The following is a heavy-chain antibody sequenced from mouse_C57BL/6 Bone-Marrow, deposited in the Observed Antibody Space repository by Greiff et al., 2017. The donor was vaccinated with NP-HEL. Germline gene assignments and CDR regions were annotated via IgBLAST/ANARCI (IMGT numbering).Heavy chain of an antibody. CDR3: ARSYYGNSLFGY. D-gene: IGHD2-1*01. CDR1: GYTFTSYW. CDR2: IDPSDSET. Sequence: QVQLQQSGAELVRPGSSVKLSCKASGYTFTSYWMHWVKQRPIQGLEWIGNIDPSDSETHYNQKFKDKATLTVDKSSSTAYMQLSSLTSEDSAVYYCARSYYGNSLFGYWGQGTLVTVSA. J-gene: IGHJ3*01. V-gene: IGHV1-52*01.